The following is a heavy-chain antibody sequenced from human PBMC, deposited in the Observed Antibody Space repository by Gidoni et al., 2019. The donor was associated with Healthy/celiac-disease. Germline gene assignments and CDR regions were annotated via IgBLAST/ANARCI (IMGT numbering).Heavy chain of an antibody. D-gene: IGHD4-17*01. J-gene: IGHJ5*02. CDR1: GFTFSSYG. CDR3: ARDATVTTGRWFDP. CDR2: IWYDGSNK. Sequence: QVQLVESGGGVVQPGSSLRLSCAASGFTFSSYGMHWVRQAPGKGLEWVAVIWYDGSNKYYAESVKGRFTISRDNSKNTLYLQMNSLRAEDTAVYYCARDATVTTGRWFDPWGQGTLVTVSS. V-gene: IGHV3-33*01.